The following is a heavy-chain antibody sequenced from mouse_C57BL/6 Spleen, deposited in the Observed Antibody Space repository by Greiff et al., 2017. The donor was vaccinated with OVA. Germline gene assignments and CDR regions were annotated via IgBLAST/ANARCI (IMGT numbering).Heavy chain of an antibody. J-gene: IGHJ2*01. Sequence: EVQGVESGGGLVKPGGSLKLSCAASGFTFSDYGMHWVRQAPEKGLEWVAYISSGSSTIYYADTVKGRFTISRDNAKNTLFLQMTSLRSEDTAMYYCARGHYYGSSYPYYFDYWGQGTTLTVSS. CDR3: ARGHYYGSSYPYYFDY. D-gene: IGHD1-1*01. V-gene: IGHV5-17*01. CDR1: GFTFSDYG. CDR2: ISSGSSTI.